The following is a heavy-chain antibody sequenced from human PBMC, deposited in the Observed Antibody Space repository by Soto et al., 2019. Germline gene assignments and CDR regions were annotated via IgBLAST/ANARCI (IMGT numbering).Heavy chain of an antibody. Sequence: GRSLRLSCAASGFTFSSYWMSWVRQAPGKGLEWVANIKQDGSEKYYVDSVKGRFTISRDNAKNSLYLQMNSLRAEDAAVYYCARDYPRNPPDYWGQGTLVTVSS. J-gene: IGHJ4*02. V-gene: IGHV3-7*04. CDR2: IKQDGSEK. CDR1: GFTFSSYW. CDR3: ARDYPRNPPDY.